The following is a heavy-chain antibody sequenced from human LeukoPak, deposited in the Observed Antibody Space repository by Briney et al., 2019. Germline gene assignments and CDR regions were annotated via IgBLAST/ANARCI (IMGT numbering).Heavy chain of an antibody. CDR2: INTNTGNP. CDR1: GYTFTTYS. V-gene: IGHV7-4-1*02. Sequence: ASVKVSCKASGYTFTTYSMNWVRQAPGQGLEWMGWINTNTGNPTYAQGFTGRFVFSLDTSVSTAYLQISSLKAEDTAVYYCARVGTYYYYYYMDVWGKGTTVTVSS. D-gene: IGHD1-1*01. J-gene: IGHJ6*03. CDR3: ARVGTYYYYYYMDV.